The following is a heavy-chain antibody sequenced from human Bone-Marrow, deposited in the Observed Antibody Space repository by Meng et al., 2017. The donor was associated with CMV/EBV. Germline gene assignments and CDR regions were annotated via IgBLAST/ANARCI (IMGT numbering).Heavy chain of an antibody. D-gene: IGHD3-3*01. J-gene: IGHJ5*02. CDR1: GFTFSNAW. Sequence: GGSLRLSWAASGFTFSNAWMSWVRQAPGKGLEWVSTISGSGGSTYYADSVKGRFTISRDNSKNTLYLQMSSLRADDTAVYYCAKDGVNQDDFGHHWGQGTLVTVSS. CDR2: ISGSGGST. CDR3: AKDGVNQDDFGHH. V-gene: IGHV3-23*01.